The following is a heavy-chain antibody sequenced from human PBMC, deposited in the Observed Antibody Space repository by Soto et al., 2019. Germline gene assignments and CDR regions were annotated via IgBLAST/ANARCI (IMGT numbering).Heavy chain of an antibody. V-gene: IGHV4-39*07. Sequence: SETLSLTCTVSGGSISSSSYYWGWIRQPPGKGLEWIRSIYYSGSTYYNPSLKSRVTISVDTSKNQFSLKLSSVTAADTAVYYCARDLYYGSGASDGDYYGMDVWGQGTTVTVSS. J-gene: IGHJ6*02. CDR3: ARDLYYGSGASDGDYYGMDV. CDR2: IYYSGST. D-gene: IGHD3-10*01. CDR1: GGSISSSSYY.